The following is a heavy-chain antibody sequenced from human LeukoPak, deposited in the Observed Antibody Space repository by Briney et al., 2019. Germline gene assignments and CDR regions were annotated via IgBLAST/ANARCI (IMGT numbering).Heavy chain of an antibody. V-gene: IGHV1-69*13. D-gene: IGHD5-12*01. CDR1: GGTFSSYA. CDR2: IIPIFGTA. J-gene: IGHJ4*02. CDR3: ARGTEYSGYDRDPYYFDY. Sequence: SVKVSCKASGGTFSSYAISWVRQAPGQGLEWMGGIIPIFGTANYAQKFQGRVTITADESTSTAYMELSSLRSEDTAVYYCARGTEYSGYDRDPYYFDYWGQGTLVTVSS.